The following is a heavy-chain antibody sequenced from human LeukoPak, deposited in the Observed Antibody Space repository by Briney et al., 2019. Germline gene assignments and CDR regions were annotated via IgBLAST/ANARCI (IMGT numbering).Heavy chain of an antibody. D-gene: IGHD6-19*01. CDR1: GFTFSSYG. CDR3: AKRHSSGRLHWYFDL. CDR2: IGYDGSNK. Sequence: PGGSLRLSCAASGFTFSSYGMHWVRQAPGKGLEWVAFIGYDGSNKWYADSVKGRFTISRDNSKNTLYVQMNSLRAEDTAVYYCAKRHSSGRLHWYFDLWGRGTLVTVSS. V-gene: IGHV3-30*02. J-gene: IGHJ2*01.